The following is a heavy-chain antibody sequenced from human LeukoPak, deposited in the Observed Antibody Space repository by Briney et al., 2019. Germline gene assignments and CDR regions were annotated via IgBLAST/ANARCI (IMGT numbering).Heavy chain of an antibody. CDR2: ISAYNGNT. D-gene: IGHD2-2*01. Sequence: GASVKVSCKASGYTFTSYGISWVRQAPGQGLEWMGWISAYNGNTNYAQKLQGRVTMTTDTSTSTAYMELRSLRSDDTAVYYCARASGNSIVVEGFDIWGQGTMVTVSS. CDR1: GYTFTSYG. V-gene: IGHV1-18*01. J-gene: IGHJ3*02. CDR3: ARASGNSIVVEGFDI.